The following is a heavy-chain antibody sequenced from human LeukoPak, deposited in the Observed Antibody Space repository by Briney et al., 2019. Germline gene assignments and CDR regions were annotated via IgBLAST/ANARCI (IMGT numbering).Heavy chain of an antibody. D-gene: IGHD2-2*01. Sequence: GGSLRLSCAASGFTFSSYAMHWVRQAPGKGLEWVAVISYDGSNKYYADSVKGRFTISRDNSKNTPYLQMNSLRAEDTAVYYCAREQVVVPAATTTHAFDIWGQGTMVTVSS. CDR2: ISYDGSNK. J-gene: IGHJ3*02. CDR3: AREQVVVPAATTTHAFDI. CDR1: GFTFSSYA. V-gene: IGHV3-30-3*01.